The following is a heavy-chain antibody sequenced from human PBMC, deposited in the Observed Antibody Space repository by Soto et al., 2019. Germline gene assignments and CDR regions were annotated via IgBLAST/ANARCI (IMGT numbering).Heavy chain of an antibody. CDR1: GGSINSGDYS. CDR2: IYHTGTT. Sequence: PSETLSLTCTVSGGSINSGDYSWTWIRQPPGKGLEWIGYIYHTGTTYYNMSLKSRVTISVDRSKNQFSLKLSSVTAADTAVYYCARINVEMVFDYWGQGTLVTVSS. CDR3: ARINVEMVFDY. D-gene: IGHD3-10*01. J-gene: IGHJ4*02. V-gene: IGHV4-30-2*02.